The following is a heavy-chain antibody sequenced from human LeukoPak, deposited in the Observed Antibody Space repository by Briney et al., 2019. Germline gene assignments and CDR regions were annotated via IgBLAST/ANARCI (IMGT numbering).Heavy chain of an antibody. CDR1: GFTFNTYA. Sequence: GGSLRLSCAASGFTFNTYAMSWVRQAPGKGLEWVSTISGSGGSIYSADSMKGRLTISRDNSKNTLYLQMNSLRVDDTALYYCAKGAGSRGYTPFASWGQGTLVAVSS. V-gene: IGHV3-23*01. J-gene: IGHJ5*01. CDR2: ISGSGGSI. CDR3: AKGAGSRGYTPFAS. D-gene: IGHD5-12*01.